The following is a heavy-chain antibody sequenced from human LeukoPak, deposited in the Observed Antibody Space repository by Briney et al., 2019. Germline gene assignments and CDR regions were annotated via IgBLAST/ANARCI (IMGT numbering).Heavy chain of an antibody. V-gene: IGHV3-74*01. J-gene: IGHJ6*03. CDR1: GFALSKYW. Sequence: GGSLRLSCTVSGFALSKYWMHWVRHAPGKGLVWVARINTDGGNTNYADSVKGRFTISRDNAKNTPYMQMTSLSAEDTAVYYALAGYYYYYMDVWGKGTTVTVSS. CDR3: LAGYYYYYMDV. D-gene: IGHD6-13*01. CDR2: INTDGGNT.